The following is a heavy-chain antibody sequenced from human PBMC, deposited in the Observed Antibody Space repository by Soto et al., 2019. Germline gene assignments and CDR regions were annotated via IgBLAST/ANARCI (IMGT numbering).Heavy chain of an antibody. CDR2: IGPESGAT. CDR1: GYTFTGHY. Sequence: RASVKVSCKASGYTFTGHYIHWLRQAPEQGPEWMGEIGPESGATRYAQKFQGRVTMTRDTSITTVYMELKNLSPDDTAVYYCGRGRSGQIVVFYWGQGTPVTVSS. J-gene: IGHJ4*02. CDR3: GRGRSGQIVVFY. V-gene: IGHV1-2*02. D-gene: IGHD1-26*01.